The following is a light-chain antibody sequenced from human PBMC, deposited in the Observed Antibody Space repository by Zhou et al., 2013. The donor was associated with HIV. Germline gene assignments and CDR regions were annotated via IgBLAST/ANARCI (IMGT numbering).Light chain of an antibody. Sequence: EIVLTQSPGTLSLSPGERATLSCWASQSVASAHLAWYQQKPGQTPRLLIYGASSRATGIPDRFSGSGSGTDFTLTINRLEPEDFAVYYCQRYGSSSYSFGQGTKL. J-gene: IGKJ2*01. CDR2: GAS. V-gene: IGKV3-20*01. CDR3: QRYGSSSYS. CDR1: QSVASAH.